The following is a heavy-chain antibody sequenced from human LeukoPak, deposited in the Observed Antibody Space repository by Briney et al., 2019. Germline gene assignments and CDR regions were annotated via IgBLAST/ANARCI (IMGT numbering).Heavy chain of an antibody. D-gene: IGHD2-2*01. J-gene: IGHJ4*02. V-gene: IGHV3-21*01. Sequence: GGSLRLSCAASGFTFSSYSMNWVRQAPGKGLEWASSISSSSSYIYYADSVKGRFTISRDNAKNSLYLQMNSLRAEDTAVYYCAKEAAGYCSSTSCYYFDYWGQGTLVTVSS. CDR1: GFTFSSYS. CDR3: AKEAAGYCSSTSCYYFDY. CDR2: ISSSSSYI.